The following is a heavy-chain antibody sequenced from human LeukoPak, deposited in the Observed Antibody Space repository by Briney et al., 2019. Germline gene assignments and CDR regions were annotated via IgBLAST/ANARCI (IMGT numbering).Heavy chain of an antibody. CDR3: ARGRGHDFCSGYNDY. V-gene: IGHV3-48*01. Sequence: PGGSLRLSCAASGFTFSSYSMNWVRQAPGRGLEWGSYISSSSSTIYYADSVKGRFTISRDNAKNSLYLQMNSLRAEDTAVYYCARGRGHDFCSGYNDYWGQGTLVTVSS. D-gene: IGHD3-3*01. CDR2: ISSSSSTI. J-gene: IGHJ4*02. CDR1: GFTFSSYS.